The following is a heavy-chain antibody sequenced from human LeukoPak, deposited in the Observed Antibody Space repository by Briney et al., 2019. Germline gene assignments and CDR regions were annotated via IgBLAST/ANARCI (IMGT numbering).Heavy chain of an antibody. CDR3: ARNPWPNSFDY. D-gene: IGHD2-8*01. CDR1: GFTFSSYS. J-gene: IGHJ4*02. V-gene: IGHV3-48*04. Sequence: LPGGSLRLSCAASGFTFSSYSMNWVRQAPGKGLEWVSYISSSSSTTYYADSVKGRFTISRDNAKNPLYLQMNSLRAEDTAVYYCARNPWPNSFDYWGQGTLVTVSS. CDR2: ISSSSSTT.